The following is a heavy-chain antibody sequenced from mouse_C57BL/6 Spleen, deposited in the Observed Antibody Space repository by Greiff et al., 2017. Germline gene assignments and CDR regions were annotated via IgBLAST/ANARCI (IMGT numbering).Heavy chain of an antibody. CDR1: GYTFTSYW. D-gene: IGHD1-1*01. Sequence: QVQLQQSGAELVRPGSSVKLSCKASGYTFTSYWMHWVKQRPIQGLEWIGNIDPSDSETHYNQKFKDKATLTVDKSSSTAYMQLSSLTSEDSAVYYGARRAVVEDYFDYWGQGTTLTVSS. CDR2: IDPSDSET. CDR3: ARRAVVEDYFDY. J-gene: IGHJ2*01. V-gene: IGHV1-52*01.